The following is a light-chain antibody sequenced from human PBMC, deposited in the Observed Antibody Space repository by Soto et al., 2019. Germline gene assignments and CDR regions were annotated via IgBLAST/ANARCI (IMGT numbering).Light chain of an antibody. CDR1: QGIRSW. CDR3: QQYSTYPWT. V-gene: IGKV1-5*01. CDR2: GAS. J-gene: IGKJ1*01. Sequence: DIRMTQSPSTLSASVGDRVTFTWGASQGIRSWFAWYQQKPGKAPKLLIYGASSLQSGVPSRLGGSGSGTTFSLTISSLQHDDFATYYCQQYSTYPWTFGQGTQVDI.